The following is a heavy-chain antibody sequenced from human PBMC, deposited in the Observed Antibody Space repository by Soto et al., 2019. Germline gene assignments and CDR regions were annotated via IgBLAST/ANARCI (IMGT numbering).Heavy chain of an antibody. D-gene: IGHD3-22*01. Sequence: PGGSLRLSCAASGFTVSSNYMSWVRQAPGKXLEWVSVIYSGGSTYYADSVKGRFTISRDNSKNTLYLQMNSLRAEDTAVYYCARALVIYYDSSGYYLKGNWFDPWGQGTLVTVSS. CDR2: IYSGGST. J-gene: IGHJ5*02. CDR3: ARALVIYYDSSGYYLKGNWFDP. CDR1: GFTVSSNY. V-gene: IGHV3-53*01.